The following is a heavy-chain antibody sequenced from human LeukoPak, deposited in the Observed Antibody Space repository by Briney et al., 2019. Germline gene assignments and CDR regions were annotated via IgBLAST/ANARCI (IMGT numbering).Heavy chain of an antibody. V-gene: IGHV4-59*08. D-gene: IGHD3-10*01. CDR1: GGSISSYY. CDR3: ARILVPYGSGSYYKRFDP. Sequence: SETQSLTCTVSGGSISSYYWSWIRQPPGKGLEWIGYIYYSGSTNYNPSLKSRVTISVDTSKNQFSLKLSSVTAADTAVYYCARILVPYGSGSYYKRFDPWGQGTLVTVSS. CDR2: IYYSGST. J-gene: IGHJ5*02.